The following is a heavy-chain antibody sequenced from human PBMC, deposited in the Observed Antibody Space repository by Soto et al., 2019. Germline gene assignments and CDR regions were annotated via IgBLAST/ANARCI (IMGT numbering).Heavy chain of an antibody. Sequence: GGSLRLSCAASGFTFSSYDMHWVRQATGKGLEWVSAIGTAGDTYYPGSVKGRFTISRENAKNSLYLQMNSLRAEDTAVYYCARGLYYDYVWGSYPFDYWGQGTQVTVSS. V-gene: IGHV3-13*01. CDR3: ARGLYYDYVWGSYPFDY. J-gene: IGHJ4*02. CDR2: IGTAGDT. CDR1: GFTFSSYD. D-gene: IGHD3-16*02.